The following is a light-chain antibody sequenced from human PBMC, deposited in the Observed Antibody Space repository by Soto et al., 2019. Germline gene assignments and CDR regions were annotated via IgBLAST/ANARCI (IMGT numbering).Light chain of an antibody. CDR2: GAS. CDR1: QSVSNDY. J-gene: IGKJ3*01. CDR3: QHYGISVPIT. Sequence: EVVLTQSPGTLSLSPGERATLSCRASQSVSNDYLAWYQQKPGQAPRLFIHGASSRAIGIPDRFSGGGSGTDFTLTISRLEPEDFAVYYCQHYGISVPITFGPGTKVDL. V-gene: IGKV3-20*01.